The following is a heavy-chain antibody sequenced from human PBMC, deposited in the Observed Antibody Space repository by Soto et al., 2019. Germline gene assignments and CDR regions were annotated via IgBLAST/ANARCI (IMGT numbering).Heavy chain of an antibody. Sequence: SVKVSCKASGFTFTSSAVQWVRQARGRRLEWIGWIVVGSGNTNYAQKFQERVTITRDMSTSTAYMELSSLRSEDTAVYYCAAYEDYYYGMDVWGQGTTVTVSS. V-gene: IGHV1-58*01. D-gene: IGHD3-3*01. CDR2: IVVGSGNT. CDR1: GFTFTSSA. CDR3: AAYEDYYYGMDV. J-gene: IGHJ6*02.